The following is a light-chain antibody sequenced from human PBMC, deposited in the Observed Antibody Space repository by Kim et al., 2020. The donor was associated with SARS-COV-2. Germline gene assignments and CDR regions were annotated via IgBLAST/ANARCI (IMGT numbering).Light chain of an antibody. J-gene: IGKJ1*01. CDR2: KAS. Sequence: SASVGDRVTITGRASQSVHSWLAWYQQKPGKAPKLLIYKASSLESGVPSRFSGSGSGTEFTLTISSLQPDDFATYYCQQYSIWWTFGQGTKVDIK. CDR3: QQYSIWWT. CDR1: QSVHSW. V-gene: IGKV1-5*03.